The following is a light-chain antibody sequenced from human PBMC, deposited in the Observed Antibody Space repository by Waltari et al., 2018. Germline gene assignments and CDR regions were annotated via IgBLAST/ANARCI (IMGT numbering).Light chain of an antibody. V-gene: IGKV1-13*02. CDR1: QGISSY. Sequence: IQMSQSPSSLSASVGDRVTITCRASQGISSYLNWYQQKPGKAPKLLIYYANSLASGVPSRFSGSGSGSEFTLTISSLQPEDFATYYCQQGNTYPYSFGQGTKVEIK. CDR3: QQGNTYPYS. J-gene: IGKJ2*03. CDR2: YAN.